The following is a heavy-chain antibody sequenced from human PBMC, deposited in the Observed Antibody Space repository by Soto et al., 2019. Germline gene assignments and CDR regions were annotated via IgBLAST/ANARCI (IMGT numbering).Heavy chain of an antibody. D-gene: IGHD3-10*01. CDR3: ARDILWFGEYYSVALDY. CDR1: GFTFSDYY. Sequence: GGSLRLSCAASGFTFSDYYMSWIRQAPGKGLEWVSYISSSGSTIYYADSVKGRFTISRDNAKNSLYLQMNSLRAEDTAVYYCARDILWFGEYYSVALDYWGQGTLVTVSS. J-gene: IGHJ4*02. V-gene: IGHV3-11*01. CDR2: ISSSGSTI.